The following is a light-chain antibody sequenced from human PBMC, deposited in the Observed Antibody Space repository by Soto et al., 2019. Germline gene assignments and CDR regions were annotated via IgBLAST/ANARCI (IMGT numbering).Light chain of an antibody. J-gene: IGLJ1*01. Sequence: QAVVTQPPSASGTPGQRVTISCSGSSSNIATKSVNWYQQLPGTAPKLLIYSNSQRSSWVPDRFSGSKSGTSASLAIRGLQSEDEADYYCAAWDDSLNARYVFGTGTKVTVL. V-gene: IGLV1-44*01. CDR3: AAWDDSLNARYV. CDR1: SSNIATKS. CDR2: SNS.